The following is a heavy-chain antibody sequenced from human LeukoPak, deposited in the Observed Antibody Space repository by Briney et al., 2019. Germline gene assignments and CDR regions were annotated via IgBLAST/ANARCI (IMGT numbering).Heavy chain of an antibody. CDR2: ISWNSGSI. CDR1: GFTFDDYA. J-gene: IGHJ4*02. Sequence: GGSLRLSCAVSGFTFDDYAMHWVRQAPGKGLEWVSGISWNSGSIGYADSVKGRFTISRDNAKNSLYLQMNSLRAEDTALYYCAKGGSEYQLLSAFDYWGQGTLVTVSS. V-gene: IGHV3-9*01. D-gene: IGHD2-2*01. CDR3: AKGGSEYQLLSAFDY.